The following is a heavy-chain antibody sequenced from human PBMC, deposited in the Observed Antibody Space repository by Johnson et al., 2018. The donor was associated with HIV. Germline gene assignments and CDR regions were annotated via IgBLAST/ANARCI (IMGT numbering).Heavy chain of an antibody. Sequence: EVQLVESGGGLVRPGGSLRLSCAASEFSVSGNYMTWVRQAPGKGLEWVSGITWNGGNTGYADSVKGRFTISRDNAKNSLYLQMNSLRAEDTAVYYCASNGGYEGDAFDIWGQGTMVTVSS. CDR2: ITWNGGNT. D-gene: IGHD2-2*01. CDR3: ASNGGYEGDAFDI. V-gene: IGHV3-20*04. J-gene: IGHJ3*02. CDR1: EFSVSGNY.